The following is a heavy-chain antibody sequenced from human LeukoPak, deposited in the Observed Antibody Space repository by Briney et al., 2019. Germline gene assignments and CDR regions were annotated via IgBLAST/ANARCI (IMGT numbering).Heavy chain of an antibody. Sequence: ASVKVSCKASGYTFTSYGISWVRQAPGQGLEWMGWISAYNGNTNYAQKLQGRVTMTTNTSTSTAYMGLRSLRSDDTAVYYCARVLREQDFDYWGQGTLVTVSS. D-gene: IGHD1-26*01. J-gene: IGHJ4*02. CDR2: ISAYNGNT. CDR3: ARVLREQDFDY. V-gene: IGHV1-18*01. CDR1: GYTFTSYG.